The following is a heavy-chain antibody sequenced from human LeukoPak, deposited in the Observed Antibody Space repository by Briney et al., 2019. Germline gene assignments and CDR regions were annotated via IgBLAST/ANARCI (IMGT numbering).Heavy chain of an antibody. CDR1: GFTFSSYA. Sequence: GRSLRLSCAASGFTFSSYAMHWVRQAPGKGLEYVSAISSNGGSTYYANSVKGRFTISRDNSKNTLYLQMGSLRAEDMAVYYCVVVVTPVYFQHWGQGTLVTVSS. CDR2: ISSNGGST. D-gene: IGHD2-21*02. J-gene: IGHJ1*01. CDR3: VVVVTPVYFQH. V-gene: IGHV3-64*01.